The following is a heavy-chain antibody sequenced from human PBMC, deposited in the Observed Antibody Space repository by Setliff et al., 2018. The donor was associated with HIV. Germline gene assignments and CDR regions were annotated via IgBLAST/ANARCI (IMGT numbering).Heavy chain of an antibody. CDR3: AKEGEWQRSRGYMDV. CDR2: ISYDGSNK. V-gene: IGHV3-30*18. J-gene: IGHJ6*03. CDR1: GFTFSNYG. D-gene: IGHD5-12*01. Sequence: GESLKISCAASGFTFSNYGMHWVRQAPGKGREWVAVISYDGSNKYYGDSVKGRFTISRDNSKNTLYLQMKSLRAEDTAVYYCAKEGEWQRSRGYMDVWGKGTTVTVSS.